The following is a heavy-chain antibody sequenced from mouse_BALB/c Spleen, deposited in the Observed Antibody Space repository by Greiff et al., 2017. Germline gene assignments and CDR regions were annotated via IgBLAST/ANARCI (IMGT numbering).Heavy chain of an antibody. CDR2: IWAGGST. CDR1: GFSLTSYG. V-gene: IGHV2-9*02. CDR3: AREGAYDPFAY. D-gene: IGHD2-12*01. J-gene: IGHJ3*01. Sequence: VKLVESGPGLVAPSQSLSITCTVSGFSLTSYGVHWVRQPPGKGLEWLGVIWAGGSTNYNSALMSRLSISKDNSKSQVFLKMNSLQTDDTAMYYCAREGAYDPFAYWGQGTLVTVSA.